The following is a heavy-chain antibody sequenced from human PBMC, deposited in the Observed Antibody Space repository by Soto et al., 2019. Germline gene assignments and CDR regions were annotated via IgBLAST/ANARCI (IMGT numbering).Heavy chain of an antibody. D-gene: IGHD2-15*01. J-gene: IGHJ6*02. V-gene: IGHV3-48*02. Sequence: MRLSCAASGFIFNDYTMKWVRQAPGKGLEWVSFISRSSTTIYYADSVKGRSTISRDNAKSSLFLQMNSLRDEDTAVYYCARVGKDIIETLYHDYYGLDVWGQGTTVTASS. CDR1: GFIFNDYT. CDR3: ARVGKDIIETLYHDYYGLDV. CDR2: ISRSSTTI.